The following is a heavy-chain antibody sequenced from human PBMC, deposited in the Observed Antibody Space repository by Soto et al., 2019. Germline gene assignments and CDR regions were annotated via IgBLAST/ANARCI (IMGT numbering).Heavy chain of an antibody. CDR2: ISGSGGST. Sequence: PGGSLRLSCAASGFTFGSYAMSWVRQAPGKGLEWVSAISGSGGSTYYADSVKGRFTISRDNSKNTLYLQMNSLRAEDTAVYYCAKALGDCSSTSCYLIDAFDIWGQGTVVTVSS. CDR3: AKALGDCSSTSCYLIDAFDI. CDR1: GFTFGSYA. J-gene: IGHJ3*02. V-gene: IGHV3-23*01. D-gene: IGHD2-2*01.